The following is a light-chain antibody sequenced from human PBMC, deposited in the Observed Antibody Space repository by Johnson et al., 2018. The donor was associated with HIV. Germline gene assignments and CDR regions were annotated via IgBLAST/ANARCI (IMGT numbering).Light chain of an antibody. CDR2: DND. V-gene: IGLV1-51*01. J-gene: IGLJ1*01. CDR1: SSNIGNNY. Sequence: QSVLTQPPSVSAAPGQKVTISCSGSSSNIGNNYVSWYQHLPGTAPKVIIYDNDKRPSGIPDRFSGSKSGTSATLGISGLQTGAEADYYCGTWDSSLSTPKYVFGAGTKVTVL. CDR3: GTWDSSLSTPKYV.